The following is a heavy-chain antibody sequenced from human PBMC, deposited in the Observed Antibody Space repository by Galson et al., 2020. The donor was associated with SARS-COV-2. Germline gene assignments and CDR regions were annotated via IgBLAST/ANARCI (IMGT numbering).Heavy chain of an antibody. V-gene: IGHV3-23*01. D-gene: IGHD1-1*01. CDR3: ANRGLSTYYFDY. CDR1: GFTFTDFA. J-gene: IGHJ4*02. Sequence: GGSLRLSCVASGFTFTDFAMSWVRQAPGKGLEWVWAISGSGDTTYFADSVRGRLTISSDNSKNTLYLHMNSLRAEDTAVYYCANRGLSTYYFDYWGQGTLVTVSS. CDR2: ISGSGDTT.